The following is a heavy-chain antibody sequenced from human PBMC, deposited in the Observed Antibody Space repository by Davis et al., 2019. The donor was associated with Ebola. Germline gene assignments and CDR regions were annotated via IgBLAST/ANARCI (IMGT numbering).Heavy chain of an antibody. V-gene: IGHV3-21*01. CDR3: ARPIAAAGVLDYYYGMDV. Sequence: GGSLRLSCAASGFTFSSYSMNWVRQAPGKGLEWVSSISSSSSYIYYADSVKGRFTISRDNAKNSLYLQMNSLRDEDTAVYYCARPIAAAGVLDYYYGMDVWGKGTTVTVSS. CDR2: ISSSSSYI. CDR1: GFTFSSYS. D-gene: IGHD6-13*01. J-gene: IGHJ6*04.